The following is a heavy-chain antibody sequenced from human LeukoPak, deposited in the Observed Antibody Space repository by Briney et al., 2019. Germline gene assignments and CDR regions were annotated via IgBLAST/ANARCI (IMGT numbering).Heavy chain of an antibody. CDR2: INQDGSEK. J-gene: IGHJ4*02. V-gene: IGHV3-7*01. D-gene: IGHD3-22*01. Sequence: PGGSLRLSCAASGFTFTNYWMSWVRQAPGKGLEWVANINQDGSEKYYVDSVKGRFTISRDNAKNSLYLQMNSLRAEDTAVYYCAREWKFDSSCHYSTSGDYWGQGTLVTVSS. CDR1: GFTFTNYW. CDR3: AREWKFDSSCHYSTSGDY.